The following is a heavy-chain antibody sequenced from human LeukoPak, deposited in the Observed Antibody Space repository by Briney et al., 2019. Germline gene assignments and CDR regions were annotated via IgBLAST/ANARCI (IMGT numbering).Heavy chain of an antibody. CDR2: IYSGGST. Sequence: HPGGSLRLSCAASGFTVSSNYMSWVRQAPGKGLEWVSVIYSGGSTYYADSVKGRFTISRDNSKNTLYLQMNSLRAEDTAVYYCARDLAAAYSNDAFDIWGQGTMVTVSS. V-gene: IGHV3-66*01. CDR1: GFTVSSNY. CDR3: ARDLAAAYSNDAFDI. J-gene: IGHJ3*02. D-gene: IGHD6-13*01.